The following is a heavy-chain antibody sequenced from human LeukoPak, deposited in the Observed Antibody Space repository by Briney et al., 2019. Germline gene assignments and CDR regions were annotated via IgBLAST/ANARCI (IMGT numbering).Heavy chain of an antibody. D-gene: IGHD3-3*01. V-gene: IGHV3-30*02. CDR2: IRYDGSNK. J-gene: IGHJ4*02. Sequence: QTGGSLRLSCAASGFTFSSYGMHWVRQAPGKGLEWVAFIRYDGSNKYYADSVKGRFTISRDNSKNTLYLQMNSLRAEDTAVYYCAKGQYDFYYFDYWGQGTLVTVSS. CDR3: AKGQYDFYYFDY. CDR1: GFTFSSYG.